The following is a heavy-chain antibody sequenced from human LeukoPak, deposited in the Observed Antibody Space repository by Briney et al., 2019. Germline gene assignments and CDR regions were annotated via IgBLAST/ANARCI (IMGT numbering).Heavy chain of an antibody. Sequence: SETLSLTCTVSGGSISSYYWSWIRQPAGKGLEWIGRIYTSGSTNYNPSLKSRVTISVDTSKNQFSLKLSSVTAADTAVYYCASLNGYSSSWIPGDYYYGMDVWGQGTTVTVSS. CDR1: GGSISSYY. D-gene: IGHD6-13*01. V-gene: IGHV4-4*07. J-gene: IGHJ6*02. CDR2: IYTSGST. CDR3: ASLNGYSSSWIPGDYYYGMDV.